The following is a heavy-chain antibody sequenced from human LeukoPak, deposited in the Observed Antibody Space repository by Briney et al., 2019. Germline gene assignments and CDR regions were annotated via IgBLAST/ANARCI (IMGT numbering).Heavy chain of an antibody. CDR2: IYPGDSDT. CDR3: ARAPRVATIYFDY. CDR1: GYSFTSYC. D-gene: IGHD5-24*01. J-gene: IGHJ4*02. Sequence: GESLKISCKGSGYSFTSYCIGWVRQMPGKGVEWMGIIYPGDSDTRYSPSFQGEATTSADTSLSTAYLQWSSLKASDTAMYYCARAPRVATIYFDYWGQGTLVTVSS. V-gene: IGHV5-51*06.